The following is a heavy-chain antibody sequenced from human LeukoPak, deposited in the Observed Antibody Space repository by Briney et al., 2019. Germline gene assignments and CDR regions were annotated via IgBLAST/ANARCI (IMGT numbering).Heavy chain of an antibody. Sequence: SETLSLTCTVSGGSISSYYWSWIRQPAGKGLEWIGRISGSGTITYNPALRSRLTISIDTSKNQFSLKLMSVTAADTAVYYCARDSGTTGEVKFDPWGQGTLVTVSS. V-gene: IGHV4-4*07. CDR1: GGSISSYY. J-gene: IGHJ5*02. CDR2: ISGSGTI. CDR3: ARDSGTTGEVKFDP. D-gene: IGHD3-10*01.